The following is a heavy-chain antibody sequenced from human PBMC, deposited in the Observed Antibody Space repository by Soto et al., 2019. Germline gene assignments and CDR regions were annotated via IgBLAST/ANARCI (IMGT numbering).Heavy chain of an antibody. D-gene: IGHD4-4*01. J-gene: IGHJ4*02. Sequence: SYAISWVRQAPGQGLEWMGGIIPIFGTANYAQKFQGRVTITADKSTSTAYMELSSLRSEDTAVYYCARSAYDYSNYGLDYWGQGTLVTVSS. CDR3: ARSAYDYSNYGLDY. CDR1: SYA. V-gene: IGHV1-69*06. CDR2: IIPIFGTA.